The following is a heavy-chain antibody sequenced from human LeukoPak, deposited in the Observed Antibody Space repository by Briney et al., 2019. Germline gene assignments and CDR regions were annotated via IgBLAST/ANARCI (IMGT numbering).Heavy chain of an antibody. J-gene: IGHJ4*02. CDR3: ARDRPGMGFDY. Sequence: SVKVSCKASGGTFSSYAFSWVRQAPGQGLEWMGRIIPIFGTADYAQKFQGKITITTDESTSTAYMEVSSLRSEDTAVYYCARDRPGMGFDYWGQGTLVTVSS. CDR1: GGTFSSYA. D-gene: IGHD3-16*01. V-gene: IGHV1-69*05. CDR2: IIPIFGTA.